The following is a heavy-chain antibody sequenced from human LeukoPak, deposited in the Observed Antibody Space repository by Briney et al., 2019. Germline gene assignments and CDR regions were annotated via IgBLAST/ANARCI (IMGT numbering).Heavy chain of an antibody. Sequence: SETLSLTCAVYGGSFSGYYWSWIRQPPGKGLEWIGEISHSGSTNYNPSLKSRVTISVDTSKNQFSLKLSSVTAADTAVYYCATSSSGYNNWFDPWGQGTLVTVSS. D-gene: IGHD3-22*01. V-gene: IGHV4-34*01. CDR1: GGSFSGYY. J-gene: IGHJ5*02. CDR3: ATSSSGYNNWFDP. CDR2: ISHSGST.